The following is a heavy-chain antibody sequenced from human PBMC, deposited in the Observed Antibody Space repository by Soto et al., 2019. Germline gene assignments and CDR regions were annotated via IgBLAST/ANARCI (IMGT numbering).Heavy chain of an antibody. CDR3: ARDLSEVWYFDL. CDR1: GGSISSSSYY. Sequence: SETLSLTCTVSGGSISSSSYYWGWIRQPPGKGLEWIGSIYYSGSTYYNPSLKSRVTISVDTSKNQFSLRLSSVTAADTAVYYCARDLSEVWYFDLWGRGTLVTVSS. CDR2: IYYSGST. J-gene: IGHJ2*01. V-gene: IGHV4-39*02.